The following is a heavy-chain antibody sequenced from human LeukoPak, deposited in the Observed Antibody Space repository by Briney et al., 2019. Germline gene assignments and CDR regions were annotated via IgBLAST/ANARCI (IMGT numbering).Heavy chain of an antibody. V-gene: IGHV1-69*05. CDR3: ARAHGWKDGFWSGYYAFDY. CDR2: IIPIFGTA. CDR1: GGTFNSYA. D-gene: IGHD3-3*01. J-gene: IGHJ4*02. Sequence: ASVKVSCKASGGTFNSYAISWVRQAPGQGLEWMGGIIPIFGTANYAQKFQGRVTITTDESTSTAYMELSSLRSEDTAVYYCARAHGWKDGFWSGYYAFDYWGQGTLVTVSS.